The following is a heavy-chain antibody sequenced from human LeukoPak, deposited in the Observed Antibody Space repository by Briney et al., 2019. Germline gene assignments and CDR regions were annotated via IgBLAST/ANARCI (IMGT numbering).Heavy chain of an antibody. CDR3: ARGRVDIVVVPAAMSRYFDY. CDR2: IYYSGST. CDR1: GGSISGSY. Sequence: PSETLSLTCTVSGGSISGSYWSWIRQPPGQGLEWIGYIYYSGSTNYSPSLKSRVTISVDTSKNQFSLKLSSVTAADTAVYYCARGRVDIVVVPAAMSRYFDYWGQGTLVTVSS. J-gene: IGHJ4*02. D-gene: IGHD2-2*03. V-gene: IGHV4-59*12.